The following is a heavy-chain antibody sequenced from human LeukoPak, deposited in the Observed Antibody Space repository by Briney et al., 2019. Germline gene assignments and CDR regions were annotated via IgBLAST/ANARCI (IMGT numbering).Heavy chain of an antibody. CDR1: GYTFTDYY. CDR2: INPYSGGT. J-gene: IGHJ4*02. CDR3: ARDYSSGWYVY. V-gene: IGHV1-2*06. Sequence: ASVKVSCKASGYTFTDYYMHWVRQAPGQGLEWMGRINPYSGGTNYAQKFQGRVTMTRDTSISTAYMELSRLKSDDTAVYYCARDYSSGWYVYWGQGILVTVSS. D-gene: IGHD6-19*01.